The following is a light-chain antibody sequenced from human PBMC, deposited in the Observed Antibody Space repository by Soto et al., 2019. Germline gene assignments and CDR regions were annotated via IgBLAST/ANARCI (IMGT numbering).Light chain of an antibody. Sequence: EIVMTQSPATLSVSPGERATLSCRASQSVSRNLAWYQQKPGQPPRLLIYDASTRATGVPARFGGSGSGTEFTLTLSGLQSEDLAVYYCPQYGDWPPDTFGQGTKVEI. CDR3: PQYGDWPPDT. V-gene: IGKV3-15*01. CDR1: QSVSRN. J-gene: IGKJ2*01. CDR2: DAS.